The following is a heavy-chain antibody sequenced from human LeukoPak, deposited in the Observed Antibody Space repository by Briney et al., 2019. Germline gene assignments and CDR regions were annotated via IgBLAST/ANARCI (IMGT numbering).Heavy chain of an antibody. CDR1: GGSISSSSYY. J-gene: IGHJ4*02. V-gene: IGHV4-39*07. CDR3: ARDAYGGYGNFDY. Sequence: PSETLSLTCTVSGGSISSSSYYWGWIRQPPGKGLEWIGSIYYSGNTYYKPSLKSRVAMSIDTSKNQFSLKLSSVTVADTAVYYCARDAYGGYGNFDYWGQGTLVTVSS. D-gene: IGHD5-12*01. CDR2: IYYSGNT.